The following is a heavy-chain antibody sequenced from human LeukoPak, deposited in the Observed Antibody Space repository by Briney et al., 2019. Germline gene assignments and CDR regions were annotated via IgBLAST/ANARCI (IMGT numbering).Heavy chain of an antibody. D-gene: IGHD3-22*01. J-gene: IGHJ3*02. CDR2: ISGSGGNT. CDR1: GFTFSSYA. Sequence: PGGSLRLSCAASGFTFSSYAMSWVRQAPGKGLEWVSAISGSGGNTYYADSVKGRFTISRDNSKNTLYLQMNSQRAEDTAVYYCAKGLTYYYDSSGYTECAFDIWGQGAMVTVSS. V-gene: IGHV3-23*01. CDR3: AKGLTYYYDSSGYTECAFDI.